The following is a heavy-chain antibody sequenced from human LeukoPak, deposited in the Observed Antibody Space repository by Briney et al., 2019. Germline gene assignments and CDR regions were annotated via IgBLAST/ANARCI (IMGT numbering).Heavy chain of an antibody. Sequence: PGGSLRLSCAASGFTFSSNWMSWVRQAPGKGREWVAHIKQDGSEKYYVDSVKGRFTISRDNAKNSLYLQINSLRAEDTAVYYCARVLWLYGSSWILGGFGIWGQGTMVTVSS. CDR2: IKQDGSEK. J-gene: IGHJ3*02. CDR3: ARVLWLYGSSWILGGFGI. V-gene: IGHV3-7*01. CDR1: GFTFSSNW. D-gene: IGHD6-13*01.